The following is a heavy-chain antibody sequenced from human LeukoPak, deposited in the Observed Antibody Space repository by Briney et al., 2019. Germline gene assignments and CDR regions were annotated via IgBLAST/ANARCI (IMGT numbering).Heavy chain of an antibody. CDR1: GGSISSYY. V-gene: IGHV4-59*01. D-gene: IGHD3-9*01. Sequence: SETLSLTCTVSGGSISSYYWSWIRQPPGKGLEWIGYIYYSGSTNYNPSLKSRVTISVDTSKNQFSLKLSSVTAADTAVYYCASQRYFDWQPSHDYWGQGTLVTVSS. CDR2: IYYSGST. CDR3: ASQRYFDWQPSHDY. J-gene: IGHJ4*02.